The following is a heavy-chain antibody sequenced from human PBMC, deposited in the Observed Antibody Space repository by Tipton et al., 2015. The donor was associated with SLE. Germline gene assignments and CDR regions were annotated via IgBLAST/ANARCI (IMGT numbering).Heavy chain of an antibody. CDR3: AGDLRVGSTSDY. Sequence: SLRLSCAASGFTVNSIFMSWVRQAPGKGLEWISVIFTGGRTYYADSVKGRFTISRGNSKNALYLQMNSLKPEDTAVYYCAGDLRVGSTSDYWGPGTLVTVSS. J-gene: IGHJ4*02. V-gene: IGHV3-53*05. D-gene: IGHD1-26*01. CDR2: IFTGGRT. CDR1: GFTVNSIF.